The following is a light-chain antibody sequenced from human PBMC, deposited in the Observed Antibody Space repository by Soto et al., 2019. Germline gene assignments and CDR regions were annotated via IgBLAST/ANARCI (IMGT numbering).Light chain of an antibody. CDR1: SSDIGRYNY. J-gene: IGLJ2*01. CDR2: DVS. CDR3: GSYTSSDTMI. Sequence: ALTQPASVSGSPGQSITISCTGTSSDIGRYNYVSWYQHSPGKAPKLIIYDVSDRPSGVSNRFSGSKSGTTASLTISGLQAEDEADYYCGSYTSSDTMIFGGGTKLTVL. V-gene: IGLV2-14*03.